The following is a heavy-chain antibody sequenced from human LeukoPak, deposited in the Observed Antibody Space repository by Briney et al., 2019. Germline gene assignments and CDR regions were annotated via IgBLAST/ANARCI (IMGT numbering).Heavy chain of an antibody. CDR1: GGSVSSYY. CDR3: ATHYYYGSGSYYYFDY. J-gene: IGHJ4*02. CDR2: IYYSGST. D-gene: IGHD3-10*01. Sequence: SETLSLTCTVSGGSVSSYYWSWIRQPPGKGLEWIGYIYYSGSTNYNPSLKSRVTISVDTSKNQFSLKVSSVTAADTAVYYCATHYYYGSGSYYYFDYWGQGTLVTVSS. V-gene: IGHV4-59*08.